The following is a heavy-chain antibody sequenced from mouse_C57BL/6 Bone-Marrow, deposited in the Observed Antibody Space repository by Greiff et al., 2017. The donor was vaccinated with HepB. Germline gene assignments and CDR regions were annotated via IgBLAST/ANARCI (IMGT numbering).Heavy chain of an antibody. Sequence: EVQLVESEGGLVQPGSSMKLSCTASGFTFSDYYMAWVRQVPEKGLEWVANINYDGSSTYYLDSLKSRFIISRDNAKNILYLQMSSLKSEDTATYYCARVDAYYSNYPFAYWGQGTLVTVSA. D-gene: IGHD2-5*01. J-gene: IGHJ3*01. CDR1: GFTFSDYY. V-gene: IGHV5-16*01. CDR3: ARVDAYYSNYPFAY. CDR2: INYDGSST.